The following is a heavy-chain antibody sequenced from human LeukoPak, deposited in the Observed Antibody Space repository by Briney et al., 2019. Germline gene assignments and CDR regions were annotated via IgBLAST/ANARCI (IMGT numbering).Heavy chain of an antibody. V-gene: IGHV3-23*01. Sequence: PGGSLRLSCAASGFTFSTYAMSWVRQAPGQGLEWVSAITGSGGSTYYADSAKGRFTISRDNSKNTLYLQMNSLRAEDTAVYYCAKALVGATAHAFDIWGQGTMVTVSS. J-gene: IGHJ3*02. D-gene: IGHD1-26*01. CDR2: ITGSGGST. CDR3: AKALVGATAHAFDI. CDR1: GFTFSTYA.